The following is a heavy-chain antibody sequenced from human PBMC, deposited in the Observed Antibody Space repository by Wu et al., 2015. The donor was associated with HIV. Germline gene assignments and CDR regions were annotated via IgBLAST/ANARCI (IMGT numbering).Heavy chain of an antibody. Sequence: QVQLVQSGAEVKKPGSSVKVSCKSSGGTFSSYGISWVRQAPGQGLEWMGRIIPMFGIANYAQKFHGSVSITADESTSTAYMELSSLTSEDTAVYYCARVGSMVRGVTYLDYWGQGTLVTVSS. CDR3: ARVGSMVRGVTYLDY. D-gene: IGHD3-10*01. J-gene: IGHJ4*02. CDR2: IIPMFGIA. V-gene: IGHV1-69*13. CDR1: GGTFSSYG.